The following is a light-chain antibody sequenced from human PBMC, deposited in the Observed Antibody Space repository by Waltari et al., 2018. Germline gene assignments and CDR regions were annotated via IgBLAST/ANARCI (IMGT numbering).Light chain of an antibody. CDR1: QGVGKY. J-gene: IGKJ1*01. CDR2: HTS. V-gene: IGKV3-20*01. CDR3: QHYVRLPAT. Sequence: EIVLTQSPGTLSLSPGERATLSCRASQGVGKYLAWYQQRPGQAPRLLLYHTSIRATGIPDRFSGSGYGTDFSLTISRLEPEDFAVYYCQHYVRLPATFGQGTKVEI.